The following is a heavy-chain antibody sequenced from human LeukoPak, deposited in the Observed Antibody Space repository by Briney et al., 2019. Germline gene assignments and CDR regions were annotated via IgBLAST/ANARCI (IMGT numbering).Heavy chain of an antibody. CDR2: IKQDGSEE. D-gene: IGHD6-13*01. Sequence: GGSLRLSCAVSGFTLSSYWMSWVRQAPGKGLEWVANIKQDGSEEYYVDSVKGRFTISRDNAKNSLYLQMNSLRAEDTALYYCARVFGSIAAAGNNYWGQGTLVTVSS. CDR1: GFTLSSYW. J-gene: IGHJ4*02. V-gene: IGHV3-7*03. CDR3: ARVFGSIAAAGNNY.